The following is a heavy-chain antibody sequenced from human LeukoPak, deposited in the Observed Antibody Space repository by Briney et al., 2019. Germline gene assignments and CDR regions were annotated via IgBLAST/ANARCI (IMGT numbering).Heavy chain of an antibody. V-gene: IGHV3-7*01. Sequence: GGSLRLSCVTSGFLFSNYWMSWVRQAPGKGLEWVANIKHDGSEKYYVDSVKGRFTISRDDSKKSLFLHMNSLRADDTAVYFCAREFGDYAGYFVIWGR. J-gene: IGHJ2*01. CDR3: AREFGDYAGYFVI. CDR1: GFLFSNYW. CDR2: IKHDGSEK. D-gene: IGHD4-17*01.